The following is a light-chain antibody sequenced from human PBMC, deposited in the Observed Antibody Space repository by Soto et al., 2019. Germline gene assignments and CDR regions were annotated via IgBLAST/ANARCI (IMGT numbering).Light chain of an antibody. J-gene: IGKJ1*01. Sequence: DIQMTQSPSSVSASIGDRVTITCRASQDIGRRLAWFQQKPGKAPKYLIQAASSLQGGVPSTFSGRGYGTDFTLTIKTLNPKDIATYCCLQVYSFPRTFGQGTKVDIK. CDR2: AAS. V-gene: IGKV1-12*01. CDR1: QDIGRR. CDR3: LQVYSFPRT.